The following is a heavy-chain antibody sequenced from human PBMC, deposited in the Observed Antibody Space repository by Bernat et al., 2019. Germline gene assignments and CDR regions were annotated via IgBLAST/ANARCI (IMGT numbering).Heavy chain of an antibody. V-gene: IGHV3-30-3*01. CDR2: ISYDGSNK. J-gene: IGHJ4*02. CDR1: GFTFSSYA. CDR3: ARDCSGGSCFDY. D-gene: IGHD2-15*01. Sequence: QVQLVESGGGVVQPGRFLRLSCAASGFTFSSYAMHWVRQAPGKGLEWVAVISYDGSNKYYADSVKGRFTISRDNSKNTLYLQMNSLRAEDTAVYYCARDCSGGSCFDYWGQGTLVTVSS.